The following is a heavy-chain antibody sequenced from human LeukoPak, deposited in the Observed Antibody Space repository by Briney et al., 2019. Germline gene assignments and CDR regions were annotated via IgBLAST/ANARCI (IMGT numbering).Heavy chain of an antibody. CDR2: INHSGST. J-gene: IGHJ3*02. Sequence: WETLSLTCAVYGGSFSGYYWSWIRQPPGKGLEWIGDINHSGSTNYNPSLTRRVTIAVDTSKNQFSLKLSSVTAADTAVYYCARGGKLITMIVVAADAFDIWGQGTMVTVSS. CDR3: ARGGKLITMIVVAADAFDI. CDR1: GGSFSGYY. D-gene: IGHD3-22*01. V-gene: IGHV4-34*01.